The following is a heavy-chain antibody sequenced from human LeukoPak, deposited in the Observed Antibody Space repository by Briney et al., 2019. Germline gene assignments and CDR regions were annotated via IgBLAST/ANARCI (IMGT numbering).Heavy chain of an antibody. CDR2: ISSSSNYI. CDR1: GFTFSSYS. D-gene: IGHD3-22*01. J-gene: IGHJ4*02. Sequence: GGSLRLSCAASGFTFSSYSMNWVRQAPGKGLEWVSSISSSSNYIYYADAAKGRFTISRDNAKNSLYLQMNSLRAEDTALYYCASTNYDSSVVYWGQGILVTVSS. CDR3: ASTNYDSSVVY. V-gene: IGHV3-21*01.